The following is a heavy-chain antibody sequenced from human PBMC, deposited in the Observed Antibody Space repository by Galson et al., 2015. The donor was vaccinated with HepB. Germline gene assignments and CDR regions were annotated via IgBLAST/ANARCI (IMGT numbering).Heavy chain of an antibody. J-gene: IGHJ3*02. CDR3: ARDKQGADIVVVVAAANDAFDI. CDR1: GFTFSSYG. V-gene: IGHV3-33*08. CDR2: IWYDGSNK. Sequence: SLRLSCAASGFTFSSYGMHWVRQAPGKGLEWVAVIWYDGSNKYYADSVKGRFTISRDNSKNTLYLQMNSLRAEDTAVYYCARDKQGADIVVVVAAANDAFDIWGQGTMVTVSS. D-gene: IGHD2-15*01.